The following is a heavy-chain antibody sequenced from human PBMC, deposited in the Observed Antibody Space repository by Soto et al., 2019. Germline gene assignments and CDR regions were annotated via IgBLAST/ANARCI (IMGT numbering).Heavy chain of an antibody. D-gene: IGHD6-6*01. CDR1: GGSISSYY. Sequence: PSETLSLTCTVSGGSISSYYWSWIRQPPGKGLEWIGYIYYSGSTNYNPSLKSRVTISVDTSKNQFSLKLSSVTAADTAVYYCARDRGGQSSIAASNWFDPWGQGTLVTVSS. CDR3: ARDRGGQSSIAASNWFDP. V-gene: IGHV4-59*01. J-gene: IGHJ5*02. CDR2: IYYSGST.